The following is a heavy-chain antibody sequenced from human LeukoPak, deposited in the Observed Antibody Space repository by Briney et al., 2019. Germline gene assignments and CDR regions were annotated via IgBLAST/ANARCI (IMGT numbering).Heavy chain of an antibody. J-gene: IGHJ3*02. Sequence: PGGSLRLSCAASGFTFSDYTMYWVRQAPGKGLEWVTLISHDGTNKYSSDSVKGRFTISRDDSKNTLYLQMNSLRTEDTAIYYCARAATRYYDFDASDIWGQGTMVTVSS. V-gene: IGHV3-30-3*01. D-gene: IGHD3-3*01. CDR1: GFTFSDYT. CDR3: ARAATRYYDFDASDI. CDR2: ISHDGTNK.